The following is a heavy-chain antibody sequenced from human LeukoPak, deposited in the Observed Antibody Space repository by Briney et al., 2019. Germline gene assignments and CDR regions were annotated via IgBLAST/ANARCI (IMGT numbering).Heavy chain of an antibody. V-gene: IGHV3-30*04. D-gene: IGHD5-12*01. CDR2: ISYDGSNK. J-gene: IGHJ4*02. Sequence: GGSLRLSCAASGFTFSSYAMHWVRQAPGKGLEWVAVISYDGSNKYYADSVKGRFTISRDNSKNTLYLQMNSLRAEDTAVYYCARGPRGYHNTGGQGTLVTVSS. CDR3: ARGPRGYHNT. CDR1: GFTFSSYA.